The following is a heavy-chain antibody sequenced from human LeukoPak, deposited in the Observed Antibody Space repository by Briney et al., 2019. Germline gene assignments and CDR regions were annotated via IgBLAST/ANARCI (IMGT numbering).Heavy chain of an antibody. CDR3: VRDPRDGYGHFDY. J-gene: IGHJ4*02. V-gene: IGHV3-66*01. CDR2: IYIEGYT. Sequence: GGSLRLSCVVSGFTFSGNHISWVRQAPGKGPEWVSVIYIEGYTYYADSVKGRFTISRDNSKNTVFLQMNSLQPEDTAVYYCVRDPRDGYGHFDYWGQGTLVTVSS. D-gene: IGHD5-24*01. CDR1: GFTFSGNH.